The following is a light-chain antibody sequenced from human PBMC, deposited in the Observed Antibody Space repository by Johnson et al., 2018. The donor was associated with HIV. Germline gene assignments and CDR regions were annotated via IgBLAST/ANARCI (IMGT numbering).Light chain of an antibody. CDR1: SSNIGNNY. Sequence: QSVLTQPPSVSAAPGQKVTISCSGSSSNIGNNYVSWYQQLPGTAPKLLIYENNKRPSGIPDRFSGSKSGTSATLGITGLQTGDAADYYCGTWDSSLSAGLFGTGTKVTVL. V-gene: IGLV1-51*02. J-gene: IGLJ1*01. CDR3: GTWDSSLSAGL. CDR2: ENN.